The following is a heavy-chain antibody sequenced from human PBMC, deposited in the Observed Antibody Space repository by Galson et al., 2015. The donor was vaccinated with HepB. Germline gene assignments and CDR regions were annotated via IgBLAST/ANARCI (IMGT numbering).Heavy chain of an antibody. CDR3: ARNGDSGDFVSWFDP. J-gene: IGHJ5*02. CDR1: GGSVSNYNYY. V-gene: IGHV4-39*02. Sequence: SETLSLTCTVSGGSVSNYNYYWAWIRQPPGKGLEWIGSIYYTGSAYYNPSLKSRVTVSVDTSKNHFSLSLPSVTAADTAIYYCARNGDSGDFVSWFDPWGQGTLVPVST. D-gene: IGHD4-17*01. CDR2: IYYTGSA.